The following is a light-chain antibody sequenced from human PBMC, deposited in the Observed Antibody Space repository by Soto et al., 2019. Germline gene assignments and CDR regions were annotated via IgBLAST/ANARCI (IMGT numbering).Light chain of an antibody. V-gene: IGKV1-39*01. CDR3: QQNAIVPPWT. Sequence: QLTQSPSSLSASVGDRVIITCRASQSVSRSLNWYQQKTGQAPKLLIYAASTLHSGVPSRFSGSGSGTEFTLTISSLQPEDFVTYYCQQNAIVPPWTFGQGTKVDVK. CDR1: QSVSRS. CDR2: AAS. J-gene: IGKJ1*01.